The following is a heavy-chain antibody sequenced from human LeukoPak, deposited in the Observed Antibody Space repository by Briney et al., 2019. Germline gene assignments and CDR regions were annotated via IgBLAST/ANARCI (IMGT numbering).Heavy chain of an antibody. CDR1: GFTFSSYS. CDR2: ISSSSSYI. D-gene: IGHD1-26*01. Sequence: GGSLRLSCAASGFTFSSYSMNWGRHAPAKGQERDSSISSSSSYIYYADSVKGRFTISRDNAKNSLYLQMNSLRAEDTAVYYCARDRRGFSGSRHFDYWGQGTLVTVSS. J-gene: IGHJ4*02. V-gene: IGHV3-21*01. CDR3: ARDRRGFSGSRHFDY.